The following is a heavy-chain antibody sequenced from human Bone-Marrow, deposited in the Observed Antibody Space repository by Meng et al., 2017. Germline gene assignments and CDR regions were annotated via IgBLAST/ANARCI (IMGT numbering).Heavy chain of an antibody. CDR2: IWYDGSNK. J-gene: IGHJ4*02. V-gene: IGHV3-33*01. D-gene: IGHD2-15*01. CDR1: GFTFSSYG. CDR3: AREVPYVAIDY. Sequence: GESLKISCAASGFTFSSYGMHWVRQAPGKGLEGVAVIWYDGSNKYYADSVKGRFTISRDNAKNSLYLQMNSLRAEDTAVYYCAREVPYVAIDYWGQGTLVTVSS.